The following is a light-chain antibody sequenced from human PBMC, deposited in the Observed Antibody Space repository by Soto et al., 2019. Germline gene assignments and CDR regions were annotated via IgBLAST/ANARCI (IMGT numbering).Light chain of an antibody. CDR3: QQLNIFPLP. Sequence: IQLTQSPSSLSASVGVRVTISCRARQGIANFLAWYQQKPGKAPKLLIYGASTLQSGVPSRFSGSGSGPDFTLTISSLHPEDFATYYCQQLNIFPLPFGPGTKVDIK. CDR2: GAS. V-gene: IGKV1-9*01. J-gene: IGKJ3*01. CDR1: QGIANF.